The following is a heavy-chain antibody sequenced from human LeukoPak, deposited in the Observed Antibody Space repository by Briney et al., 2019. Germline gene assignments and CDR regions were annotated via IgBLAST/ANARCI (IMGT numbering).Heavy chain of an antibody. CDR1: GYTFTGYY. V-gene: IGHV1-2*02. J-gene: IGHJ4*02. D-gene: IGHD6-19*01. Sequence: ASVKVCCKASGYTFTGYYMHWVRQARGQGLEWMGWINPNSGGTNYAQKFQGRVTMTRDTSISTAYMELSRLRSDATAVYYCARDRIGVAGTAPEYWGQGTLVTVSS. CDR2: INPNSGGT. CDR3: ARDRIGVAGTAPEY.